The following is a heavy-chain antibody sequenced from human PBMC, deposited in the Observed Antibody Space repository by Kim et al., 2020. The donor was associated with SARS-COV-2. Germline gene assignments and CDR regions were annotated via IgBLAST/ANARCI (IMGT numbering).Heavy chain of an antibody. CDR3: ARVMTTPRSDAFDI. D-gene: IGHD2-15*01. CDR1: GGSISSGGYS. J-gene: IGHJ3*02. Sequence: SETLSLTCAVSGGSISSGGYSWSWIRQPPGKGLEWIGYIYHSGSTYYNPSLKSRVTISVDRSKNQFSLKLSSVTAADTAVYYCARVMTTPRSDAFDIWGQGTMVTVSS. CDR2: IYHSGST. V-gene: IGHV4-30-2*01.